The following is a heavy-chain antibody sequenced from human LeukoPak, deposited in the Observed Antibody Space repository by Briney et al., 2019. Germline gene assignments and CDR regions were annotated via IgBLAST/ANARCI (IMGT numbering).Heavy chain of an antibody. J-gene: IGHJ4*02. D-gene: IGHD2-15*01. CDR3: ARRGCNGGSCYGY. Sequence: GESLQISCKGSGYSFSNEWIGWVRQMPGKGLEWMGIIYPGDSDTRYSPSFQGQVTISADKSISTAYLQWSSLEASDTAMYYCARRGCNGGSCYGYWGQGTLVTVSS. CDR1: GYSFSNEW. V-gene: IGHV5-51*01. CDR2: IYPGDSDT.